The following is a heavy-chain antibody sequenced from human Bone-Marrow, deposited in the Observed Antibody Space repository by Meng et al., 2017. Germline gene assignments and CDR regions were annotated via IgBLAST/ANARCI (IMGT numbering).Heavy chain of an antibody. V-gene: IGHV3-7*01. D-gene: IGHD6-19*01. CDR2: IKQDGSEK. CDR1: GFTFSSYG. J-gene: IGHJ4*02. Sequence: GESLKISCAASGFTFSSYGMHWVRQAPGKGLEWVANIKQDGSEKYYVDSVKGRFTISRDNAKNSLYLQMNSLRAEDTAVYYCARGKAGIAVAGTPRYFDYWGQGTLVTVSS. CDR3: ARGKAGIAVAGTPRYFDY.